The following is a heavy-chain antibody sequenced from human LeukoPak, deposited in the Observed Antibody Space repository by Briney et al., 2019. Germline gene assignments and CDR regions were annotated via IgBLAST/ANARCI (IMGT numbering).Heavy chain of an antibody. V-gene: IGHV3-74*01. CDR1: GFTFRDYW. J-gene: IGHJ4*02. D-gene: IGHD5-24*01. CDR2: IRGDGNDV. Sequence: PGGSLRLSCVASGFTFRDYWMHWVRQAPGKGLVRVSRIRGDGNDVSYADSVEGRFTISRDNAKNMLYLQMSSLRVEDTALYYCARGVEKATINELNYWGQGTLVTVSS. CDR3: ARGVEKATINELNY.